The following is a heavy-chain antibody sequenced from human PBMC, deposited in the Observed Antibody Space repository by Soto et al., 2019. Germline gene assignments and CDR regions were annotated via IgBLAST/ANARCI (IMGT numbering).Heavy chain of an antibody. CDR3: ATGDTAMPNPKSSYSGMDV. Sequence: ASVIVSFKFSGYSLTELSMHWGRQSPGKGLEWMGGFDPEDGETTYAQKFPCRATMTEDPSTDTAYMELSRLRSEDTAVYYCATGDTAMPNPKSSYSGMDVWGQGTTVTVS. V-gene: IGHV1-24*01. CDR1: GYSLTELS. CDR2: FDPEDGET. J-gene: IGHJ6*02. D-gene: IGHD5-18*01.